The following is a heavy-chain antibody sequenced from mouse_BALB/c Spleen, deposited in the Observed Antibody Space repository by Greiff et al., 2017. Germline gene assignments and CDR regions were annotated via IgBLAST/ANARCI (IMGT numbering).Heavy chain of an antibody. J-gene: IGHJ1*01. CDR2: ISDGGSYT. CDR3: AREGSTMITTGRRYFDV. D-gene: IGHD2-4*01. Sequence: EVQLVESGGGLVKPGGPLKLSCAASGFTFSDYYMYWVRQTPEKRLEWVATISDGGSYTYYPDSVKGRFTISRDNAKNNLYLQMSSLKSEDTAMYYCAREGSTMITTGRRYFDVWGAGTTVTVSS. CDR1: GFTFSDYY. V-gene: IGHV5-4*02.